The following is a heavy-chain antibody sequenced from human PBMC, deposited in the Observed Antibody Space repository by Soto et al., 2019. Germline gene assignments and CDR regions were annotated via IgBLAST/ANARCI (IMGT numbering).Heavy chain of an antibody. CDR1: GYTFTGYY. CDR3: ARVRRYCTNGVCYHRAFDY. J-gene: IGHJ4*02. V-gene: IGHV1-2*02. D-gene: IGHD2-8*01. Sequence: QVQLVQSGAEVKKPGASVKVSCKASGYTFTGYYMHWVRQAPGQGLEWMGWINPNSGGTNYAQKFQGRVTMTRDTSISTAYMELSRLRSDDTAVYYCARVRRYCTNGVCYHRAFDYWGQGTLVTVSS. CDR2: INPNSGGT.